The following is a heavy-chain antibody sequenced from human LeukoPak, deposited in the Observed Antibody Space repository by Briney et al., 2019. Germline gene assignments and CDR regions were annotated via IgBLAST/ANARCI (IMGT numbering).Heavy chain of an antibody. Sequence: SETLSLTCAVYGGSFSGYYWSWIRQPPGKGLEWIGEINHSGSTNYNPSLKSRVTISVDTSKNQFSLELSSVTAADTAVYYCARAVVPAAQNRLKYYFDYWGQGTLVTVSS. CDR3: ARAVVPAAQNRLKYYFDY. D-gene: IGHD2-2*01. CDR1: GGSFSGYY. V-gene: IGHV4-34*01. CDR2: INHSGST. J-gene: IGHJ4*02.